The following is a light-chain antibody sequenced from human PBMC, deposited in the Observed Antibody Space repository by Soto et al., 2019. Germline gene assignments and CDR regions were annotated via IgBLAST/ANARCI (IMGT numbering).Light chain of an antibody. V-gene: IGKV3-20*01. CDR2: GPS. Sequence: EIVLAQSPGTLSLSPGERATLSCRASQSVRNSYLAWYQQKPGQAPRLLIYGPSDRATGIPDRFSGSGSGTDFTLTISRLEPEDFAVYYCQQYGSSWTFGQGTKVDIK. J-gene: IGKJ1*01. CDR1: QSVRNSY. CDR3: QQYGSSWT.